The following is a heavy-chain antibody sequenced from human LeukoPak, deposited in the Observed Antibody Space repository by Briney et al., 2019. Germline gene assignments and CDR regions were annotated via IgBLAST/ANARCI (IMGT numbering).Heavy chain of an antibody. CDR3: ARPLSGTTDFDY. Sequence: GGSLRLSCAASGFTVSSYGMHWVRQAPGKGLEWVAVIWYDGNNKYYSDSVRGRFTISRDNSRNTVHLQMNSLRVEDTAVYYCARPLSGTTDFDYWGQGTLVTVSS. V-gene: IGHV3-33*01. CDR1: GFTVSSYG. CDR2: IWYDGNNK. D-gene: IGHD1-20*01. J-gene: IGHJ4*02.